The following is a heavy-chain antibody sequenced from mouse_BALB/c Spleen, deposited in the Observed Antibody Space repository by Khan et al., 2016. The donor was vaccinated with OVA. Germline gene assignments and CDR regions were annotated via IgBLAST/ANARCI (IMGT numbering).Heavy chain of an antibody. J-gene: IGHJ4*01. D-gene: IGHD2-3*01. Sequence: QVTLKESGPGILQPSQTLSLTCSFSGFSLSSSGMGVAWIRQPSGKGLEWLAHIWWDDDKRYNLVLKSRLTISKDTSSHQVFLKIASVDTADTATYFCARIGWLLDYAMDYWGQGTSVTVSS. CDR2: IWWDDDK. CDR1: GFSLSSSGMG. CDR3: ARIGWLLDYAMDY. V-gene: IGHV8-8*01.